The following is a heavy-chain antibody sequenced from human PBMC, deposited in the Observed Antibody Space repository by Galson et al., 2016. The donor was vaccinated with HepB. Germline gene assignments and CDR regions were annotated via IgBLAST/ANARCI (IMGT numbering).Heavy chain of an antibody. J-gene: IGHJ6*03. V-gene: IGHV4-31*03. CDR1: GGSISSGGYY. Sequence: LSLTCTVSGGSISSGGYYWSWIRQHPGKGLEWIGYIYYSGSSYYNPSLKSRLTISVDTSKNQFSLKLSSVTAADAAVYYCARGGSGYWEPYYYYMDVWGKGTTVTVSS. CDR3: ARGGSGYWEPYYYYMDV. CDR2: IYYSGSS. D-gene: IGHD3-22*01.